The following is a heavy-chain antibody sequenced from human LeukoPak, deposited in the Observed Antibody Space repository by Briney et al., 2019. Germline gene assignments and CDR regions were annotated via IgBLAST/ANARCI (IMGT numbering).Heavy chain of an antibody. J-gene: IGHJ6*03. CDR2: IIPILGIA. Sequence: ASVKVSCKASGGTFSSYAISWVRQAPGQGLEWMGRIIPILGIANYAQKFQGRVTITTDESTSTAYMELSSLRSEDTAVYYCAIVEMATIRGYYYYYMDVWGKGTTVTVSS. V-gene: IGHV1-69*04. D-gene: IGHD5-24*01. CDR3: AIVEMATIRGYYYYYMDV. CDR1: GGTFSSYA.